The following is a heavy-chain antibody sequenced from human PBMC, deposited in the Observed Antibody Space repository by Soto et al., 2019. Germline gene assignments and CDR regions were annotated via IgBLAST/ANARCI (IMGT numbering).Heavy chain of an antibody. D-gene: IGHD2-2*01. V-gene: IGHV1-69*01. J-gene: IGHJ6*02. CDR2: IIPIIGTA. Sequence: QVQLVQSGAEVKKPGSSVKVSCKASGGTFGSYAISWVRQAPGQGLELMGGIIPIIGTANYAQKFQGRVTIAAYEYTSTAYMELSSLRSEDTAVYYCALAQGSSTSIESEYDCYYGMDVGGQGTTVNVS. CDR1: GGTFGSYA. CDR3: ALAQGSSTSIESEYDCYYGMDV.